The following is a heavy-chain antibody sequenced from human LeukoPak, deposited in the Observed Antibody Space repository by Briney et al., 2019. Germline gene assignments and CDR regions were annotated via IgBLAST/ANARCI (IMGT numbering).Heavy chain of an antibody. V-gene: IGHV1-69*05. CDR1: GGTFSSYA. CDR2: IIPIFGTA. CDR3: ARGADNYYDSSGYYAHFDY. D-gene: IGHD3-22*01. J-gene: IGHJ4*02. Sequence: SVKVSCKASGGTFSSYAISWVRQAPGQGLEWMGGIIPIFGTANYAQKFQGRVTITTDESTSTAYMELSSLRSEDTAVYYRARGADNYYDSSGYYAHFDYWGQGTLVTVSS.